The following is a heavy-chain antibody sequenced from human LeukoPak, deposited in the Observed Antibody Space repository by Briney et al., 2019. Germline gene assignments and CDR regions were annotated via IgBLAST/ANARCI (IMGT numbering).Heavy chain of an antibody. CDR1: GGSINTYY. Sequence: SETLSLTCTVSGGSINTYYWSRLRQPPGKGLEWIGYISYSGSTNYNPSLKGRVTISVDTSKNQFSLKLSSVTAADTAVYYCARVARIVGATDFYFDSWGQGTLVTVSS. D-gene: IGHD1-26*01. CDR2: ISYSGST. CDR3: ARVARIVGATDFYFDS. V-gene: IGHV4-59*01. J-gene: IGHJ4*02.